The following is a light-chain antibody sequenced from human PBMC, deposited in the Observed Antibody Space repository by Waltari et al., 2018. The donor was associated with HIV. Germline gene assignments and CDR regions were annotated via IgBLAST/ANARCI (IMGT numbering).Light chain of an antibody. CDR1: SSDIGAYDY. Sequence: QSALTQPASVSGSPGQSITVSCTGTSSDIGAYDYVSWYQQTPGTAPKLVIYEVASPPSGISTPFSCSKSGNTASLTISGLQTEDEADYYCSSFTTSDTLLFGGGTKVTVL. J-gene: IGLJ2*01. CDR2: EVA. V-gene: IGLV2-14*01. CDR3: SSFTTSDTLL.